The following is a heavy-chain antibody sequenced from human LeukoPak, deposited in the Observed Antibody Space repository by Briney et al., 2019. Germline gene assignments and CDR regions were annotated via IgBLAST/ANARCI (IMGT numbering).Heavy chain of an antibody. Sequence: GASVQLSCTASGYTFSDYYKHWIRHAPGQGLEWMGWINPRTRDSNYAQKFQGRVTMTRDASTATAYIELNDPRSDDTAFYYCARGVVYYRFDYWGQGTLVTVSS. J-gene: IGHJ4*01. CDR2: INPRTRDS. CDR3: ARGVVYYRFDY. V-gene: IGHV1-2*02. D-gene: IGHD3-22*01. CDR1: GYTFSDYY.